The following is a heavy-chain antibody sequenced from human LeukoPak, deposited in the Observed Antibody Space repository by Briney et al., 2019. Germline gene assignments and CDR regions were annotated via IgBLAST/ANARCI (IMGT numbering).Heavy chain of an antibody. Sequence: GGSLKLSCAASGFTFSGSAMHWVRQASGKGLERVGRIRSKANSYATAYAASVKGRFTISRDDSKNTAYLQMNSLKTEDTAVYYCTRHAIIAAAGRLYYYGMDVWGKGTRSPSPQ. CDR3: TRHAIIAAAGRLYYYGMDV. D-gene: IGHD6-13*01. CDR1: GFTFSGSA. J-gene: IGHJ6*04. CDR2: IRSKANSYAT. V-gene: IGHV3-73*01.